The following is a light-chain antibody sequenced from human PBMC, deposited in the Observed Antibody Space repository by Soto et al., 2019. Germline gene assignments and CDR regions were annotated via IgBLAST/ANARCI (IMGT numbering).Light chain of an antibody. CDR3: QQRSSWLT. CDR2: DTS. Sequence: ETVLTQSPATLSLSPGERATLSCRASQSIRNFLAWYQQKPGQAPRLLIYDTSNRATGIPARFSGSGSGTDFPLTSSSLEPEDCAVYYCQQRSSWLTFGGGTKVEIK. V-gene: IGKV3-11*01. CDR1: QSIRNF. J-gene: IGKJ4*01.